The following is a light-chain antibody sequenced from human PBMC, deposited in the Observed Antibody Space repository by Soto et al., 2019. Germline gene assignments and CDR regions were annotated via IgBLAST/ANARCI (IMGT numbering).Light chain of an antibody. Sequence: QSVLAHPASVSGSPGQSIAISCTGTSSDIGAYDYVSWYQQFPDKPPKLIIYEVSHRPSGVSDRFSSSKSVNTATLTISRLQAEDEADYYCSSYTSSSTRVFGTGTKLTVL. V-gene: IGLV2-14*03. CDR3: SSYTSSSTRV. CDR2: EVS. J-gene: IGLJ1*01. CDR1: SSDIGAYDY.